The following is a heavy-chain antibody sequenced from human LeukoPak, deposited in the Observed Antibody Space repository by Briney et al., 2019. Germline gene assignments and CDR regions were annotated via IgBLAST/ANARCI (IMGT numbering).Heavy chain of an antibody. CDR1: GFTFDDYT. J-gene: IGHJ6*03. V-gene: IGHV3-43*01. CDR2: ISWDGGST. D-gene: IGHD6-19*01. CDR3: AKVKKEAVAGNSRYYYYYYMDV. Sequence: GGSLRLSCAASGFTFDDYTMHWVRQAPGKGLEWVSLISWDGGSTYYADSVKGRFTISRDNSKNSLYLQMNSLRTEDTALYYCAKVKKEAVAGNSRYYYYYYMDVWGKGTTVTVSS.